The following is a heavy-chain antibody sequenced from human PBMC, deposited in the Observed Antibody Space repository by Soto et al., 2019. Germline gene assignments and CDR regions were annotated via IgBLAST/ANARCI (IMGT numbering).Heavy chain of an antibody. CDR2: IYPGDSDT. CDR3: ARHLADFWSGSPVADGMDV. Sequence: PGESLKISCNGSGYSFTSYWIGWVRQMPGKGLEWMGIIYPGDSDTRYSPSFQGQVTISADKSISTAYLQWSSLKASDTAMYYCARHLADFWSGSPVADGMDVWGQGTKVTVSS. CDR1: GYSFTSYW. D-gene: IGHD3-3*01. J-gene: IGHJ6*02. V-gene: IGHV5-51*01.